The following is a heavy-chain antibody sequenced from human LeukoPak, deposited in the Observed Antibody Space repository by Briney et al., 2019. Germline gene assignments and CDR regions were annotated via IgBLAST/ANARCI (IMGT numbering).Heavy chain of an antibody. CDR3: ARVTRRSWFDP. D-gene: IGHD2-21*02. Sequence: PSETLSLTCTVSGGSISSYYWSWIRQPPGEGLEWIGYIYYSGSTNYNPSLKSRVTISVDTSKNQFSLKLSSVTAADTAVYYCARVTRRSWFDPWGQGTLVTVSS. CDR2: IYYSGST. CDR1: GGSISSYY. J-gene: IGHJ5*02. V-gene: IGHV4-59*01.